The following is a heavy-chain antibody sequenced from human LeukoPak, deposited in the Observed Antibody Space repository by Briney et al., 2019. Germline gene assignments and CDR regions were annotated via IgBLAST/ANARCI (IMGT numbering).Heavy chain of an antibody. V-gene: IGHV3-30*02. CDR2: IRYDGSNK. CDR1: GFTFGDYA. Sequence: PGGSLRLSCATSGFTFGDYAMSWVRQAPGKGLEWVAFIRYDGSNKYYADSVKGRFTISRDNSKNTLYLQMNSLRAEDTAVYYCAKDRGGSSWYFDAFDIWGQGTMVTVSS. J-gene: IGHJ3*02. D-gene: IGHD6-13*01. CDR3: AKDRGGSSWYFDAFDI.